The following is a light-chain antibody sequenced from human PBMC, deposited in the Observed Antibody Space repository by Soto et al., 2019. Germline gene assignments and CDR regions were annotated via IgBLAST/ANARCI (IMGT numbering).Light chain of an antibody. J-gene: IGKJ2*01. V-gene: IGKV3-15*01. Sequence: EIVMTQSPATLSVSPGERATLSCRASQSVSSNLAWYQQKPGQAPRLLIYGASTMATGIPARFSGSGSGTEFTLTISSLQSEDVAVYYCQQYNNCPPYTFGQGTKLEIK. CDR1: QSVSSN. CDR3: QQYNNCPPYT. CDR2: GAS.